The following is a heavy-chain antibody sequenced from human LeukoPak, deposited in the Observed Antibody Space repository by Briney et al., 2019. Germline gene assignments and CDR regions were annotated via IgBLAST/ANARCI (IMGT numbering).Heavy chain of an antibody. J-gene: IGHJ4*02. V-gene: IGHV3-53*04. CDR2: IYSGGST. D-gene: IGHD3-10*01. CDR3: ARDGIRDIPGIITIRYDY. Sequence: GGSLRLSCAASGFTVSSNYMSWVRQAPGKGLEWVSVIYSGGSTYYADSVKGRFTISRRNSKNTLYLQMNSLRAEDTAVYYCARDGIRDIPGIITIRYDYWGQGTLVTVSS. CDR1: GFTVSSNY.